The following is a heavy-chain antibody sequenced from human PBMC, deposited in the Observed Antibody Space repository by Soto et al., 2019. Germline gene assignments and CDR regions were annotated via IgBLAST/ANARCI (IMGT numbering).Heavy chain of an antibody. CDR1: GGSFSGYY. V-gene: IGHV4-34*01. CDR2: INHSGST. D-gene: IGHD3-3*01. Sequence: QVQLQQWGAGLLKPSETLSLTCAVYGGSFSGYYWSWIRQPPGKGLEWIGEINHSGSTNYNPSLKSRVTISVDTSKNQFSLXLSSVTAXDXAXYYXXXXGTIFGVVTLRYYFDYWGQGTLVTVSS. J-gene: IGHJ4*02. CDR3: XXXGTIFGVVTLRYYFDY.